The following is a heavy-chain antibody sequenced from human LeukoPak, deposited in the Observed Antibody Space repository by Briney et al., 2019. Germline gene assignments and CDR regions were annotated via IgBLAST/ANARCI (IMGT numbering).Heavy chain of an antibody. CDR2: INPNSGGT. Sequence: GPSVKVSCKASGYTFTGYYMHWVRQAPGQGLEWMGWINPNSGGTNYAQKFQGRVTMTRDTSISTAYMELSRLRSDDTAVYYCARDPVGRRDGYNYFDYWGQGTLVTVSS. J-gene: IGHJ4*02. D-gene: IGHD5-24*01. V-gene: IGHV1-2*02. CDR1: GYTFTGYY. CDR3: ARDPVGRRDGYNYFDY.